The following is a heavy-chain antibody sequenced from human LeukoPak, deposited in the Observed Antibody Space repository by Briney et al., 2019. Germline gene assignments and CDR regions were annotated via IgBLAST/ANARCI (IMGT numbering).Heavy chain of an antibody. D-gene: IGHD3-10*01. CDR2: INHSGST. V-gene: IGHV4-34*01. Sequence: SEALSLTCAVYGGSFSGYYWSWIRQPPGKGLEWIGEINHSGSTNYNPSLKSRVTISVDTSKNQFSLKLSSVTAADTAVYYCARALSLYYYGSGFTKTGFDYWGQGTLVTVSS. J-gene: IGHJ4*02. CDR1: GGSFSGYY. CDR3: ARALSLYYYGSGFTKTGFDY.